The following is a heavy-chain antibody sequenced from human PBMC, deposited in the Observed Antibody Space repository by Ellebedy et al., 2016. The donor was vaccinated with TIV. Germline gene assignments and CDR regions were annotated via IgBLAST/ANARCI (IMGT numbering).Heavy chain of an antibody. V-gene: IGHV3-23*01. CDR3: AREGPMLRGVIDEDY. D-gene: IGHD3-10*01. J-gene: IGHJ4*02. Sequence: GGSLRLSCAASGFTVSSNYMTWVRQPPGKGLEWVSAISSSGGSITYYADSVKGRFTISRDNSKNTLYLQMNSLRAEDTAIYYCAREGPMLRGVIDEDYWGQGTLVTVSS. CDR2: ISSSGGSIT. CDR1: GFTVSSNY.